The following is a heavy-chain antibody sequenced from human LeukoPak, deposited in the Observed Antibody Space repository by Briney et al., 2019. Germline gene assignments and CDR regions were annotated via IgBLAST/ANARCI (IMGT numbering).Heavy chain of an antibody. V-gene: IGHV3-33*08. J-gene: IGHJ4*02. Sequence: GGSLRLSCAASGFSFRSYGIHWVRQAPGKGLECVAVIGSDGSKKYYADSVKGRFTISRDNSKNTLYLQMNSLRAEDTAVYYCARHYGSGSYYGYWGQGTLVTVSS. CDR3: ARHYGSGSYYGY. CDR2: IGSDGSKK. D-gene: IGHD3-10*01. CDR1: GFSFRSYG.